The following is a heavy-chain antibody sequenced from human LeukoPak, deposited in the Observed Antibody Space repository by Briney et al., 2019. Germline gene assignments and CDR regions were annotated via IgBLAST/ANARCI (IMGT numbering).Heavy chain of an antibody. Sequence: GGSLRLSCTAPGFTFGDYAMSWFRQAPGKGLEWVSYISSSGSTIYYADSVKGRFTISRDNAKNSLYLQMNSLRAEDTAVYYCAREVVPAQTTYYYYYMDVWGKGTTVTISS. V-gene: IGHV3-11*01. CDR2: ISSSGSTI. CDR3: AREVVPAQTTYYYYYMDV. D-gene: IGHD2-2*01. CDR1: GFTFGDYA. J-gene: IGHJ6*03.